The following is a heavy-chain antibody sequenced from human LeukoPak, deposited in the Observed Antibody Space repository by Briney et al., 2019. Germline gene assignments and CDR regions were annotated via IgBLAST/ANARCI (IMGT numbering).Heavy chain of an antibody. CDR1: GFTFSSYA. V-gene: IGHV3-23*01. Sequence: PGGSLRLSCAASGFTFSSYAMSWVRQAPGKGLEWVSAISGSGGSTYYADSVKGRFTISRDNSKNTLYLQMNSLRTEDTAVYYCDRIAINANNGMDVWGQGTTVTVS. J-gene: IGHJ6*02. D-gene: IGHD1/OR15-1a*01. CDR2: ISGSGGST. CDR3: DRIAINANNGMDV.